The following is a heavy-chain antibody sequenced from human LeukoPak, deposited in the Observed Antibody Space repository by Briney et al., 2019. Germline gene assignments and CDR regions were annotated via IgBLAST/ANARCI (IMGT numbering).Heavy chain of an antibody. CDR1: GFTFSIYD. CDR2: IRGSGVSGVST. J-gene: IGHJ4*02. D-gene: IGHD2-2*01. Sequence: GGSLRLSCAASGFTFSIYDMSWVRQAPGKGLEWVSAIRGSGVSGVSTYYADSVKGRFTISRDNSRNTLYLQMKSLRAEDTAVYYCAKVGYCSSTRCFWGQGTLVTVSS. V-gene: IGHV3-23*01. CDR3: AKVGYCSSTRCF.